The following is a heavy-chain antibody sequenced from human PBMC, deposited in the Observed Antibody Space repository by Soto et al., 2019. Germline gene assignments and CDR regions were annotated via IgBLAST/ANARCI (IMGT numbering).Heavy chain of an antibody. V-gene: IGHV1-69*06. CDR2: IIPIFGTA. J-gene: IGHJ4*02. CDR1: GGTFSSYA. Sequence: SVKVSCKASGGTFSSYAISWVRQAPGQGLGWMGGIIPIFGTANYAQKFQGRVTITADKSTSTAYMELSSLRSEDTAVYYCARGTPDSSGPYYFDYWGQGTLVTVSS. CDR3: ARGTPDSSGPYYFDY. D-gene: IGHD3-22*01.